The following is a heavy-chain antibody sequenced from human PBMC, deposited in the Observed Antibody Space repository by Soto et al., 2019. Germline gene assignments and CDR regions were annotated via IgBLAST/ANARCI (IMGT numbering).Heavy chain of an antibody. Sequence: EVQLVESGGGLVQPGGSLRLSCAGSRISVSSNYMSWVRQAPGKGLEWVSVIYTAGGTYYADSVKGRFTISRDHSKNTLFLQMNSLRAEDTAVYYCARGDYMDVWGKGTSVTVSS. V-gene: IGHV3-66*01. CDR2: IYTAGGT. CDR1: RISVSSNY. J-gene: IGHJ6*03. CDR3: ARGDYMDV.